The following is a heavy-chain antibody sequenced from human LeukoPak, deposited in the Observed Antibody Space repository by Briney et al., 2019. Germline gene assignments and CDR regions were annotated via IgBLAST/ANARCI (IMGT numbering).Heavy chain of an antibody. D-gene: IGHD1-26*01. J-gene: IGHJ4*02. V-gene: IGHV3-23*01. CDR2: ISGSGDKT. CDR3: AKEASGYSFSDW. Sequence: AGGSLRLSCAASGFAFTDYAMTWVRQAPGKGLEWVSLISGSGDKTYYTDSVKGRFTISRDNSKNTLYLQMNSLRADDTAIYYCAKEASGYSFSDWWGQGTLVTVSS. CDR1: GFAFTDYA.